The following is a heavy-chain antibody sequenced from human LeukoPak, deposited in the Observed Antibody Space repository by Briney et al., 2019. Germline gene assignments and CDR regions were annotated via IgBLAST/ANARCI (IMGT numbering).Heavy chain of an antibody. D-gene: IGHD6-19*01. CDR3: AKDYSSGWYAYYFDS. CDR1: RYTFSNHA. V-gene: IGHV3-23*01. CDR2: ISDSGGTT. Sequence: GGSLRLSCAASRYTFSNHAMSWVRQAPGKGLEWVSGISDSGGTTFYADSVKGRFTISRDNSKNTLYLQMISLKADDTAVYYCAKDYSSGWYAYYFDSWGQGTLVSVSS. J-gene: IGHJ4*02.